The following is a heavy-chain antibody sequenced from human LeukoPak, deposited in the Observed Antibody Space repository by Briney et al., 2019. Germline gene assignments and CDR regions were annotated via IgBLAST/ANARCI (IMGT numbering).Heavy chain of an antibody. Sequence: GGSLRLSCAASGFNVSTNHMNWVRQAPGKGLEWVSFIYSGGNTYYADSVKGRFTISRDNSENTVHLQMNSLRAEDTALYYCARDDDNRIGFDPWGQGTLVTVSS. CDR3: ARDDDNRIGFDP. CDR1: GFNVSTNH. J-gene: IGHJ5*02. CDR2: IYSGGNT. D-gene: IGHD1-14*01. V-gene: IGHV3-66*01.